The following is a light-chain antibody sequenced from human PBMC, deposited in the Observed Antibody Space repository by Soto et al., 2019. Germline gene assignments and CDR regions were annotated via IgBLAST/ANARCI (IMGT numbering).Light chain of an antibody. V-gene: IGLV2-14*01. Sequence: QSALTQPASVSGSPGQSITIFCTGTSSDVGGYNYVSWYQQHPGKAPKLMIYEVSNRPSGVSNRFSGSKSANTASLTISGLQAEVEADYYFTSYSSTNTLVFGGGTKLTVL. CDR3: TSYSSTNTLV. J-gene: IGLJ2*01. CDR1: SSDVGGYNY. CDR2: EVS.